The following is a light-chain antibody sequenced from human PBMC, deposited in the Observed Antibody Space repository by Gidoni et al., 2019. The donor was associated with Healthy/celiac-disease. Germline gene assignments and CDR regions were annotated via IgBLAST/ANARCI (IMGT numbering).Light chain of an antibody. CDR3: SSYTSSSTPVV. CDR2: EVS. Sequence: GSPGQSITISCTGTSSDVGGYNYVSWYQQHPGKAPKLMIYEVSNRPSGVSNRFSGSKSGNTASLTISGLQAEDEADYYCSSYTSSSTPVVFGGGTKLTVL. J-gene: IGLJ2*01. V-gene: IGLV2-14*01. CDR1: SSDVGGYNY.